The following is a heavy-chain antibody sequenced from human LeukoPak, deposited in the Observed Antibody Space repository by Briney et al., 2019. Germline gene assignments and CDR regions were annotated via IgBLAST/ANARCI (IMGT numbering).Heavy chain of an antibody. D-gene: IGHD3-10*01. Sequence: GGPLRLSCAASGFTFSSYSMNWVRQAPGKGLEWVSSISSSSYIYYADSVKGRFTISRDNAKNSLYLQMNSLRAEDTAVYYCARDTNPYYYGSGSFFGYWGQGTLVTVSS. CDR1: GFTFSSYS. CDR2: ISSSSYI. V-gene: IGHV3-21*01. CDR3: ARDTNPYYYGSGSFFGY. J-gene: IGHJ4*02.